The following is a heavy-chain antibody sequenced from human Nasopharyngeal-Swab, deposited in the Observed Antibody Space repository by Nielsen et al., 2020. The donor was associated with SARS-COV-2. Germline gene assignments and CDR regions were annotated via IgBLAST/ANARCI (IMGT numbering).Heavy chain of an antibody. CDR2: ISGSGGST. CDR1: GFTFSSYA. D-gene: IGHD4-23*01. Sequence: GESLKISCAASGFTFSSYAMSWVRQAPGKGLEWVSAISGSGGSTYYADSVKGRFTISRDNSKNTLYLQMNSLRAEDTAVYYCAKVYGGSEFDPWGQGTLVTVSS. J-gene: IGHJ5*02. CDR3: AKVYGGSEFDP. V-gene: IGHV3-23*01.